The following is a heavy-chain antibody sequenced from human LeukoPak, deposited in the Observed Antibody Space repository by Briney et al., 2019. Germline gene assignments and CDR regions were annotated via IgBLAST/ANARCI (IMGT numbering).Heavy chain of an antibody. CDR1: GFTFSSYW. CDR2: IEKDAREK. CDR3: ARVGAAYDFWSSYSRSGGLDY. J-gene: IGHJ4*02. V-gene: IGHV3-7*03. Sequence: AGSLSLSCEASGFTFSSYWMSWVRQSPGKGLEGVANIEKDAREKSQVDSFKVRFTISRDNAENSLYMQRISLRAEDTAVYYCARVGAAYDFWSSYSRSGGLDYWGRGTLVTVSS. D-gene: IGHD3-3*01.